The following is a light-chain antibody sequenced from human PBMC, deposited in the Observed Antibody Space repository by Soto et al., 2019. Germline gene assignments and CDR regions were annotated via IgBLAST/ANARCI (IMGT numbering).Light chain of an antibody. CDR1: SSDVGSYDL. J-gene: IGLJ2*01. Sequence: QSVLTQPASVSGSPGQSITISCTGTSSDVGSYDLVSWYQQHPGKAPKLVIYEDSKRPSGVSIRFSGSKSGNTASLTISGLQAEDEADYYCCSYAGSATFEFGGGTKITV. V-gene: IGLV2-23*02. CDR3: CSYAGSATFE. CDR2: EDS.